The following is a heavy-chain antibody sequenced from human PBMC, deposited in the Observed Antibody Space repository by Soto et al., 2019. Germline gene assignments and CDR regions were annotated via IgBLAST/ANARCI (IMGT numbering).Heavy chain of an antibody. CDR2: IYYSGST. CDR3: ARGDPLDAFDI. CDR1: GGSISSGGYY. Sequence: TLSLTCTVSGGSISSGGYYWSWIRQHPGKGLEWIGYIYYSGSTYYNPSLKSRVTISVDTSKNQFSLKLSSVTAADTAVYYCARGDPLDAFDIWGQGTMVTVSS. J-gene: IGHJ3*02. V-gene: IGHV4-31*03.